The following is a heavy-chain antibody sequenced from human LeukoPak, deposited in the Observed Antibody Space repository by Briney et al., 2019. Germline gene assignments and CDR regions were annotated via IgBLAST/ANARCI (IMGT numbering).Heavy chain of an antibody. Sequence: GGSLRLSCAASGFTFSSYWMSWVRQAPGKGLEWVANIKQDGREKYYVDSVKGRFIISRDNAKNSLYLQMNSLRAEDTAVYHCARVEDYDILTGFDYWGQGTLVTVSS. CDR1: GFTFSSYW. CDR2: IKQDGREK. D-gene: IGHD3-9*01. CDR3: ARVEDYDILTGFDY. V-gene: IGHV3-7*01. J-gene: IGHJ4*02.